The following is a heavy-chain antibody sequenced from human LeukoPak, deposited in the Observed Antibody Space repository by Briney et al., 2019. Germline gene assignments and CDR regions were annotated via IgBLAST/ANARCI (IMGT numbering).Heavy chain of an antibody. CDR3: AKGDEEVVPAATDFDY. V-gene: IGHV3-30*02. CDR1: GFTFSSYG. Sequence: GGSPRLSCAASGFTFSSYGMHWVRQAPGKGLEWVAFIRYDGSNKYYADSVKGRFTISRDNSKNTLYLQMNSLRAEDTAVYYCAKGDEEVVPAATDFDYWGQGTLVTVSS. CDR2: IRYDGSNK. J-gene: IGHJ4*02. D-gene: IGHD2-2*01.